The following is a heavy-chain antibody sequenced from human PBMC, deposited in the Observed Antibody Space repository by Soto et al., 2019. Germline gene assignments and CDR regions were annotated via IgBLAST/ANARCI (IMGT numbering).Heavy chain of an antibody. CDR1: GFIFSGYW. J-gene: IGHJ4*02. Sequence: PGGSLRLSFEASGFIFSGYWMRWARQAPGKGLEWVASIKEDGSQTYYVDSVKGRFTISRDNAKNSLYLQMNSLRAEDTAVYYCARKVVTYNYADYWGQGALVTVSS. D-gene: IGHD3-16*01. CDR3: ARKVVTYNYADY. V-gene: IGHV3-7*05. CDR2: IKEDGSQT.